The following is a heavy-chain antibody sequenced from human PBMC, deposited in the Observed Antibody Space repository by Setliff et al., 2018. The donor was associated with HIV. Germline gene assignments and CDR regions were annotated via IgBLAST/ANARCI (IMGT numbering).Heavy chain of an antibody. CDR3: ATYNWNFIVGY. D-gene: IGHD1-7*01. Sequence: SETLSLTCTVSGGSISSSSYYWGWIRQPPGKGLEWIGSIYYSWSTYYNPSLKSRVTISVDTSKNQFSLKLSSVTAADTAVYYCATYNWNFIVGYWGQGTLVT. CDR2: IYYSWST. V-gene: IGHV4-39*07. J-gene: IGHJ4*02. CDR1: GGSISSSSYY.